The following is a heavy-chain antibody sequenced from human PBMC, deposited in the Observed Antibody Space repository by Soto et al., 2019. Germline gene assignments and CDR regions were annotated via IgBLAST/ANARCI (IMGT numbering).Heavy chain of an antibody. CDR3: AAKLGFGTLSVV. D-gene: IGHD7-27*01. CDR2: IIPLFGTT. V-gene: IGHV1-69*01. Sequence: QVQVVQSGVEVRRPGSSVKVSCKASGDTFKNCVISWVRQAPGQGLEWMGGIIPLFGTTDFAQRFQGRLTITTDESTTTAYMERSRLRSEDTATYYCAAKLGFGTLSVVWGQGPTVIVSS. J-gene: IGHJ6*02. CDR1: GDTFKNCV.